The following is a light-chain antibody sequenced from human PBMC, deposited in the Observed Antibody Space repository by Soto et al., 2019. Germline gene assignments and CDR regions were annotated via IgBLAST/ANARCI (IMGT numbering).Light chain of an antibody. CDR2: KAS. J-gene: IGKJ5*01. V-gene: IGKV1-5*03. CDR1: QSISSW. Sequence: DIQMTQSPSTLSASVGDRVTITCRASQSISSWLAWYQQKPGKAPKLLIYKASSLESGVSSRFSGRGSGTQFTLTINYLQPDDFATYYCQESSSDSYTFGQGTRLEIK. CDR3: QESSSDSYT.